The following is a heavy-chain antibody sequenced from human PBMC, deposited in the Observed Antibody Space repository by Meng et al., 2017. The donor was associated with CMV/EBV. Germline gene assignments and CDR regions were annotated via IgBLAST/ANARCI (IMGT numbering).Heavy chain of an antibody. CDR1: GFTFSSYA. J-gene: IGHJ6*02. CDR3: ARDGGYSSGWYPPQLSYYYYYGMDV. CDR2: ISSSSSYI. D-gene: IGHD6-19*01. Sequence: ESLKISCAASGFTFSSYAMHWVRQAPGKGLEWVSSISSSSSYIYYADSVKGRFTISRDNAKNSLYLQMNSLRAEDTAVYYCARDGGYSSGWYPPQLSYYYYYGMDVWGQGTTVTVSS. V-gene: IGHV3-21*01.